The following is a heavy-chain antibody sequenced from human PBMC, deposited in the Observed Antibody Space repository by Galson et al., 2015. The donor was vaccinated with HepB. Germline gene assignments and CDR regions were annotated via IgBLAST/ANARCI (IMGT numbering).Heavy chain of an antibody. CDR3: ARPGPYCSGGSCYHVYYHYGMNV. D-gene: IGHD2-15*01. J-gene: IGHJ6*02. Sequence: SVKVSCKASGYTFTTYDINWVRQATGQGLEWMGWMNPNSGNTGYVLKFQGRVTMTRNTSISTAYMELSSLRSEDTAVYYCARPGPYCSGGSCYHVYYHYGMNVWGQGTTVTVSS. CDR1: GYTFTTYD. V-gene: IGHV1-8*01. CDR2: MNPNSGNT.